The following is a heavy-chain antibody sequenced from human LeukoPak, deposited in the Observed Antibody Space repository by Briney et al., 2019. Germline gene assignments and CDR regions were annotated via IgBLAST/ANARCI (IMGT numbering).Heavy chain of an antibody. CDR2: LYSTGST. CDR1: GASISDYY. J-gene: IGHJ3*02. Sequence: SETLSLTCSVSGASISDYYWSWIRQSAGKGLEWIGRLYSTGSTTYNPSLKSRVTISLDTSKNQFSLRLSSVTAADTAVYYCARDREIWFGDLPPLNAFDIWGQGTMVTVSS. D-gene: IGHD3-10*01. CDR3: ARDREIWFGDLPPLNAFDI. V-gene: IGHV4-4*07.